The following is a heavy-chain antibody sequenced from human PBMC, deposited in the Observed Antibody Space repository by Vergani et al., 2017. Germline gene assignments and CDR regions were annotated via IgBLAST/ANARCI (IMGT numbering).Heavy chain of an antibody. V-gene: IGHV1-8*01. J-gene: IGHJ5*02. D-gene: IGHD2-2*01. CDR1: GYTFTSYD. Sequence: QVQPVQSGAEVKKPGASVKVSCKASGYTFTSYDINWVRQATGQGLEWMGWMNPNSGNTGYAQKFQGRVTMTRNTSISTAYMELSSLRSEDTAVYYCARGLGCSSTSCYLGWFDPWGQGTLVTVSS. CDR2: MNPNSGNT. CDR3: ARGLGCSSTSCYLGWFDP.